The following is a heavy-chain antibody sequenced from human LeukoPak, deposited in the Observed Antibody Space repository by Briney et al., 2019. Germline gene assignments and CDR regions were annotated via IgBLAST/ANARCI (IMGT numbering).Heavy chain of an antibody. J-gene: IGHJ2*01. D-gene: IGHD6-19*01. CDR1: GYSISSGYY. CDR3: AREGTVAGNWYFDL. V-gene: IGHV4-38-2*02. Sequence: SETLSLTCTVSGYSISSGYYWGWIRQPPGKGLEWIGSIYHSGSTNYNPSLKSRVTISVDTSKNQFSLKLSSVTAADTAVYYCAREGTVAGNWYFDLWGRGTLVTVSS. CDR2: IYHSGST.